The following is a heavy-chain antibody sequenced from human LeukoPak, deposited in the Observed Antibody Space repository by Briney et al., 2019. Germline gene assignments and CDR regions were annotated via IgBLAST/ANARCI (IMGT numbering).Heavy chain of an antibody. CDR2: ISSSSSYI. V-gene: IGHV3-21*01. CDR1: GFTFGSYS. CDR3: ARDRESIAAAGTYFDY. J-gene: IGHJ4*02. D-gene: IGHD6-13*01. Sequence: GGSLRLSCAASGFTFGSYSMNWVRQAPGKGLQSVSSISSSSSYIYYADSVKGRFTISRDNAKNSLYLQMNSLRAEDTAVYYCARDRESIAAAGTYFDYWGQGTLVTVSS.